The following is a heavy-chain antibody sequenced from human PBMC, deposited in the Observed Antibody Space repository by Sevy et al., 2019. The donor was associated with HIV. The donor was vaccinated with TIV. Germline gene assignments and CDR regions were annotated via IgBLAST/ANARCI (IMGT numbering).Heavy chain of an antibody. CDR1: GFTFSSYW. Sequence: GGYLRLSCAASGFTFSSYWMHWVRQAPGKGPVWVSGVNSDGSSTNYADSVKGRFTMSRDSAKNTLYLQMNSLRYEDTAVYFCVAANTWQDYWGQGTLVTVSS. V-gene: IGHV3-74*01. D-gene: IGHD2-15*01. CDR3: VAANTWQDY. CDR2: VNSDGSST. J-gene: IGHJ4*02.